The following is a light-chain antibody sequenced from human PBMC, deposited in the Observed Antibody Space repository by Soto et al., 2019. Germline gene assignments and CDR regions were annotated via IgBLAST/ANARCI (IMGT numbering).Light chain of an antibody. V-gene: IGLV4-69*01. CDR1: SGHSSYA. CDR3: QTWGTGMHVV. Sequence: QAVVTQSPSASASLGASVKLTCTLSSGHSSYAIAWHQQQPEKGPRYLMKLDSDGSHTKGDAIPDRFSGSSSGAERYLTISTLQSEGEPDYDCQTWGTGMHVVCGGGTKLTVL. J-gene: IGLJ2*01. CDR2: LDSDGSH.